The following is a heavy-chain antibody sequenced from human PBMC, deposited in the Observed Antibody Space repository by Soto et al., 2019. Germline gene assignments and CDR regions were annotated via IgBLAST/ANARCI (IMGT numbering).Heavy chain of an antibody. Sequence: PGGSLRLSCAASGFTFSSYGMHWVRQAPGKGLEWVAVISYDGSNKYYADSVKGRFTISRDNSKNTLYLQMNSLRAEDTAVYYCAKVRNSYGAIFDYWGQGTLVTVSS. CDR1: GFTFSSYG. V-gene: IGHV3-30*18. CDR3: AKVRNSYGAIFDY. J-gene: IGHJ4*02. CDR2: ISYDGSNK. D-gene: IGHD5-18*01.